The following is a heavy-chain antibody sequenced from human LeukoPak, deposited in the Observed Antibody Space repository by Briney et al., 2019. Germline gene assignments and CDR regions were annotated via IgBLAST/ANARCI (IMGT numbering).Heavy chain of an antibody. J-gene: IGHJ4*02. CDR2: IIPIFGTA. Sequence: PSMKVSSKASAGTFSSYAISCERQAPGQGLEWMGGIIPIFGTANYAQKFQGRVAITTDESTSTAYMELSSLRSEDTAVYYCARAPYYYDSSGYYYVVDYWGQGTLVTVSS. V-gene: IGHV1-69*05. CDR1: AGTFSSYA. D-gene: IGHD3-22*01. CDR3: ARAPYYYDSSGYYYVVDY.